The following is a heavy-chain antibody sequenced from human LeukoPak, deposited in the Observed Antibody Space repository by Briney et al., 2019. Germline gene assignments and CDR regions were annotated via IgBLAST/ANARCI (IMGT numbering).Heavy chain of an antibody. V-gene: IGHV3-53*01. J-gene: IGHJ5*02. CDR3: ARDLPESLGGSYDWFDP. CDR1: GFTVSSNY. Sequence: GGSLRLSCAASGFTVSSNYMSWVRQAPGKGLEWVSVIYSGGSTYHADSVKGRFTISRDNSKNTLYLQMNSLRAEDTAVYYCARDLPESLGGSYDWFDPWGQGTLVTVSS. D-gene: IGHD1-26*01. CDR2: IYSGGST.